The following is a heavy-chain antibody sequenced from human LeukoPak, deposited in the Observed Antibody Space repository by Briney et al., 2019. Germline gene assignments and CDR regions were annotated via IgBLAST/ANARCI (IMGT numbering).Heavy chain of an antibody. CDR1: GFTVSSNY. CDR3: ARSRYNYGSGSDFDY. CDR2: IFSVGST. Sequence: GGSLRLSCEASGFTVSSNYMSWVRQAPGKGLEWVSVIFSVGSTYYADSVKGRFTISRDNSKNTVSLQMNSLRAEDTAVYYCARSRYNYGSGSDFDYWGQGTLVTVSS. D-gene: IGHD3-10*01. V-gene: IGHV3-53*01. J-gene: IGHJ4*02.